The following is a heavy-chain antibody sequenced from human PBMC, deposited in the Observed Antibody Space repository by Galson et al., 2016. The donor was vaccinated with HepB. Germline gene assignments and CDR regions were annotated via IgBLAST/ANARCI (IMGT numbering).Heavy chain of an antibody. CDR1: GYTFTNYY. D-gene: IGHD1-26*01. CDR3: ARDPLGPNWDRFDY. V-gene: IGHV1-46*01. J-gene: IGHJ4*02. Sequence: SVKVSCKASGYTFTNYYMFWVRQAPGQRLEWMGIINPSGGSTSYAQRFQGRVTMTRDTSTSTVYMELISLRSEDTAVYYCARDPLGPNWDRFDYWGQGTLVTVSS. CDR2: INPSGGST.